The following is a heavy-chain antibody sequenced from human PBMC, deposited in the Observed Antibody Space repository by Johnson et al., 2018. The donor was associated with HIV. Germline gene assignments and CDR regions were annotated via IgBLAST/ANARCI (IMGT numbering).Heavy chain of an antibody. V-gene: IGHV3-66*04. CDR1: GFTFSDYY. D-gene: IGHD6-19*01. CDR2: IYSGGST. CDR3: ARRASGWHAFDI. Sequence: MLLVESGGGVVQPGRSLRLSCAASGFTFSDYYMSWVRQAPGKGLETVSVIYSGGSTYYVDSVKGRFNISRDNSKNTLYLQMNSLRAEDTAVYFCARRASGWHAFDIWGQVTMVTVSS. J-gene: IGHJ3*02.